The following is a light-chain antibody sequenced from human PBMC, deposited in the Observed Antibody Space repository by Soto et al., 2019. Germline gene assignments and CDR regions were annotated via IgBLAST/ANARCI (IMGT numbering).Light chain of an antibody. J-gene: IGKJ4*01. CDR3: QQYGSSTLT. Sequence: EIVMTQSPGTLSLSPGERATLSCRASQSVSSSYLAWYQQKPGQAPRLLIYGASGRATGIPDRFSGSGSGTDFTLTISRLEPEDFAVYYCQQYGSSTLTFGGGTKVDI. V-gene: IGKV3-20*01. CDR1: QSVSSSY. CDR2: GAS.